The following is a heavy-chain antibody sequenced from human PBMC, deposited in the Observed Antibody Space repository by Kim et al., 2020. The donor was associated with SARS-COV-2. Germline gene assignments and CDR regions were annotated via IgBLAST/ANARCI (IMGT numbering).Heavy chain of an antibody. D-gene: IGHD6-13*01. J-gene: IGHJ5*02. CDR3: AKEYSSSWHEP. Sequence: GGSLRLSCAASGFTFSSYGMHWVRQAPGKGLEWVAVISYDGSNKYYADSVKGRFTISRDNSKNTLYLQMNSLRAEDTAVYYCAKEYSSSWHEPWGQGTLVTVSS. CDR2: ISYDGSNK. V-gene: IGHV3-30*18. CDR1: GFTFSSYG.